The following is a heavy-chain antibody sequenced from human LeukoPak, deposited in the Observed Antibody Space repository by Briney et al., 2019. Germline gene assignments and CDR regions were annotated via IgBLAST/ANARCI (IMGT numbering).Heavy chain of an antibody. Sequence: ASVKVSCKASGYTFTSYDINWVRQATGQGLEWMGWMNPNSGNTGYAQKFQGRVTMTRNTSISTAYMELSSLRSEDTAVYYCARGGAGDYVWGSYRQYYFDYWGQGTLVTVSS. D-gene: IGHD3-16*02. CDR3: ARGGAGDYVWGSYRQYYFDY. J-gene: IGHJ4*02. V-gene: IGHV1-8*01. CDR1: GYTFTSYD. CDR2: MNPNSGNT.